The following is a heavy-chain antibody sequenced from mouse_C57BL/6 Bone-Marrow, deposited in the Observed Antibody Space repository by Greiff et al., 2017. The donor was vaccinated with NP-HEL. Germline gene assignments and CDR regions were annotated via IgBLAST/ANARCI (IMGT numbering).Heavy chain of an antibody. Sequence: EVKLVESGGGLVKPGGSLKLSCAASGFTFSSYAMSWVRQTPEKRLEWVATISDGGSYTYYPDSVKGRFTISRDNAKNNLYLQMSHLKSEDTAMYYCALVYYGYDASMDYWGQGTSVTVSS. V-gene: IGHV5-4*03. CDR2: ISDGGSYT. D-gene: IGHD2-2*01. J-gene: IGHJ4*01. CDR3: ALVYYGYDASMDY. CDR1: GFTFSSYA.